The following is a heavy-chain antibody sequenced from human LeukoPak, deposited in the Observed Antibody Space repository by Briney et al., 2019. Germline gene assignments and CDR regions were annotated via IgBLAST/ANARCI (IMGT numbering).Heavy chain of an antibody. CDR2: INPNSGGT. CDR3: ATLEQGGYRDYYFDC. V-gene: IGHV1-2*06. CDR1: GYTFTGYY. J-gene: IGHJ4*02. D-gene: IGHD5-18*01. Sequence: GASVKVSCKASGYTFTGYYMHWVRQAPGQGLEWMGRINPNSGGTNYAQKSQGRVTMTRDTSISTAYMELSRLRSDDTAVYYCATLEQGGYRDYYFDCWGQGTLVTVSS.